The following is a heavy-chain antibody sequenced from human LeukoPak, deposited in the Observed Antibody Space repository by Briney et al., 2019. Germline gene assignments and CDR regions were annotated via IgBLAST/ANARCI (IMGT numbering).Heavy chain of an antibody. Sequence: SETLSLTCTVSGGSISSNYWSWIRQPAGKGLEWIGHIYTSGSTNYNPSLQSRVTLSVDTSKSQFSLNLSSVTAADTAIYYCARQMTTLTTGRTFDIWGQGTMVTVSS. J-gene: IGHJ3*02. CDR2: IYTSGST. V-gene: IGHV4-4*07. CDR1: GGSISSNY. D-gene: IGHD4-17*01. CDR3: ARQMTTLTTGRTFDI.